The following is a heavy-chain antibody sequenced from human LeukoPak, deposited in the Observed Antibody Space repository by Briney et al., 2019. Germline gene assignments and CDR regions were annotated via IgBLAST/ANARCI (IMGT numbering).Heavy chain of an antibody. CDR2: ISWNSGRK. J-gene: IGHJ4*02. Sequence: GGSLRLSCAASGFTFDDYAMHWVRQVPGKGLEWVSGISWNSGRKDYADSVKGRFTISRDNANNSLYLQMNSLRAEDTALYHCIKSGNSVLIAAHSPFDYWGQGALVSVSS. CDR3: IKSGNSVLIAAHSPFDY. D-gene: IGHD2-15*01. CDR1: GFTFDDYA. V-gene: IGHV3-9*01.